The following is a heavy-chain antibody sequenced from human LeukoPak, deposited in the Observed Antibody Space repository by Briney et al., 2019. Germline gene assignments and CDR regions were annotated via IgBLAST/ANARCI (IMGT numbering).Heavy chain of an antibody. D-gene: IGHD3-22*01. Sequence: SETLSLTCTGSGGSISSYYWIWIRQPAGKGLEWIGRIYTSGSSNYNPSLKSRVTMSVDTSKNQFSLKLSSVTAADTAVYYGARERGGVVVVIGSWFDPWGQGTLVTVSS. V-gene: IGHV4-4*07. CDR1: GGSISSYY. J-gene: IGHJ5*02. CDR2: IYTSGSS. CDR3: ARERGGVVVVIGSWFDP.